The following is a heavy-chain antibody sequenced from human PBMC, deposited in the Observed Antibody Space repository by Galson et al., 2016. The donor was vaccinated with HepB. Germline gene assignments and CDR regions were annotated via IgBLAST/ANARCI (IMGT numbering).Heavy chain of an antibody. V-gene: IGHV3-43*01. CDR3: ARVQITSGWYEDY. CDR2: ITWDGGRT. D-gene: IGHD6-19*01. J-gene: IGHJ4*02. Sequence: SLRLSCAVSGLTFDDYTMHWVRQAPGKGLEWVSLITWDGGRTYYADSVKGRFTISRDNAKNSLYLQMNSLRDEDTAVYYCARVQITSGWYEDYWGQGTLVTVSS. CDR1: GLTFDDYT.